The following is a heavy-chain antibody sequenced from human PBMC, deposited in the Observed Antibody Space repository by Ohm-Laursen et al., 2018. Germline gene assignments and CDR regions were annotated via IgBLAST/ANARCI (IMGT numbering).Heavy chain of an antibody. CDR1: GESSSGYF. CDR2: INQSGST. Sequence: TLSLTCAVNGESSSGYFWNWIRQPPGKGLEWIGEINQSGSTKYNPSLKSRVTISVDTSKNQFSLKLSSVTAADTAVYYCARGRSYWGQGTLVTVSS. CDR3: ARGRSY. V-gene: IGHV4-34*01. J-gene: IGHJ4*02.